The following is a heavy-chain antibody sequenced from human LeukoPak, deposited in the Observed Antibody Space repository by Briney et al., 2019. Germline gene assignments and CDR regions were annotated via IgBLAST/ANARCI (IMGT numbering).Heavy chain of an antibody. CDR2: ISAYNGNT. J-gene: IGHJ5*02. V-gene: IGHV1-18*01. Sequence: ASVKVSCKASGYTFTSYGISWVRQAPGQGLEWMGWISAYNGNTNYAQKLQGRVTMTTDTSTSTAYMELRSLRSDDTAVYYCARSPAWLSINYNWFNPWGQGTLVTVSS. CDR3: ARSPAWLSINYNWFNP. D-gene: IGHD3-9*01. CDR1: GYTFTSYG.